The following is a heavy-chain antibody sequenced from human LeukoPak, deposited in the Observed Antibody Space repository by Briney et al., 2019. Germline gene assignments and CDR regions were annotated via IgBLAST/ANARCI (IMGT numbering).Heavy chain of an antibody. V-gene: IGHV4-59*01. J-gene: IGHJ4*02. D-gene: IGHD3-22*01. Sequence: SETLSLTCTVSGGSISSYYWSWIRQPPGKGLEWIGYIYYSGSTNYNPSLKSRVTISVDTSKNQFSLKLSSVTAADTVVYYCARIDSSGYYYPYFDYWGQGTLVTVSS. CDR3: ARIDSSGYYYPYFDY. CDR2: IYYSGST. CDR1: GGSISSYY.